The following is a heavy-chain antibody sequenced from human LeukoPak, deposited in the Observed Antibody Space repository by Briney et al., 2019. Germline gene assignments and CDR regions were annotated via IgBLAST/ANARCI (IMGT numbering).Heavy chain of an antibody. CDR3: AKGGQWLVLGYFDL. Sequence: GGSLRLSCVASGFTVSSNYMSWVRQAPGKGLEWVSVIYSAGNTYYADSVKGRFTISRHNSENTLYLHMNSLRVEDTAVYYCAKGGQWLVLGYFDLWGRGTLVTVSS. J-gene: IGHJ2*01. CDR1: GFTVSSNY. V-gene: IGHV3-53*04. D-gene: IGHD6-19*01. CDR2: IYSAGNT.